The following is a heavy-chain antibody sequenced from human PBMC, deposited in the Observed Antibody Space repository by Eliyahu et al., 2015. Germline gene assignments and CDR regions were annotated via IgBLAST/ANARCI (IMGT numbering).Heavy chain of an antibody. CDR2: IKRKTDGGXT. Sequence: EVQLVESGGGLVKPGGSLXLSCXASGFTFSXAXMSWGRQAXGKGXEWVGRIKRKTDGGXTDYAAPVKXRFTISRDDSKNTLYLQMNSLKTEDTAVYYCTTGSSSWSYYYYGMDVWGQGTTVTVSS. D-gene: IGHD6-13*01. CDR3: TTGSSSWSYYYYGMDV. CDR1: GFTFSXAX. V-gene: IGHV3-15*01. J-gene: IGHJ6*02.